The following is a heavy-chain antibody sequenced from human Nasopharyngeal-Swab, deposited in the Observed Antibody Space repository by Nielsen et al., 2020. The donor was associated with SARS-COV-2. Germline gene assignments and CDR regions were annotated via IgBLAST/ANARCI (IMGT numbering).Heavy chain of an antibody. CDR3: AKDLRDSSGYYAFDY. D-gene: IGHD3-22*01. CDR2: IYSGGSST. J-gene: IGHJ4*02. Sequence: GESLKISCAASGFTFSSYAMSWVRQAPVKGLEWVSVIYSGGSSTYYADSVKGRFTISRDNSKNTLYLQMNSLRAEDTAVYYCAKDLRDSSGYYAFDYWGQGTLVTVSS. V-gene: IGHV3-23*03. CDR1: GFTFSSYA.